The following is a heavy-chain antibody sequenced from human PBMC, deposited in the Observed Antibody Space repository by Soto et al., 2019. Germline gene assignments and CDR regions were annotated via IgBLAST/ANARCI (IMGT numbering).Heavy chain of an antibody. CDR2: IWHDGRNK. V-gene: IGHV3-33*01. CDR1: GFTFSNYG. CDR3: AXXPGXDEAIDY. Sequence: QVQVVESGGGVVQPGRSLRLSCAASGFTFSNYGMHWVRQAPGKGLEWVAVIWHDGRNKYYADSVKGRFTVSRDNSENTLYLQMDXLRGXDTAVYXCAXXPGXDEAIDYWGQGTLVTVSS. J-gene: IGHJ4*02.